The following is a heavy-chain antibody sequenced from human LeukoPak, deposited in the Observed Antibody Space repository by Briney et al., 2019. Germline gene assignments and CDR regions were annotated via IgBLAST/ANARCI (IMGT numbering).Heavy chain of an antibody. V-gene: IGHV4-59*11. J-gene: IGHJ3*02. CDR1: GGSISSHY. CDR2: IYYSGST. CDR3: ARLYSRGYCSSTSCYDAFDI. Sequence: PSETLSLTCTVSGGSISSHYWSWIRQPPGKGLEWIGYIYYSGSTNYNPSLKSRVTISVDTSKNQFSLKLSSVTAADTAVYYCARLYSRGYCSSTSCYDAFDIWGQGTMVTVSS. D-gene: IGHD2-2*01.